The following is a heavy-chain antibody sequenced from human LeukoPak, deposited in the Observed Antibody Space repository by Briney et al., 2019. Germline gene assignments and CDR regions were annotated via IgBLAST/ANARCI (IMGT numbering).Heavy chain of an antibody. D-gene: IGHD3-22*01. Sequence: GGSLRLSCAASGFTFSSYWISWVRQAPGKGLEWVSAISGSGGSTYYADSVKGRFTISRDNSKNTLYLQMNSLRAEDTAVYYCAKDPYDSSGYYLGALFDYWGQGTLVTVSS. V-gene: IGHV3-23*01. CDR3: AKDPYDSSGYYLGALFDY. CDR1: GFTFSSYW. J-gene: IGHJ4*02. CDR2: ISGSGGST.